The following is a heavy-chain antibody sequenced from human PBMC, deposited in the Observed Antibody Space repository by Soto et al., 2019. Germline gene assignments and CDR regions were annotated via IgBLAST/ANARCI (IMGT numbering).Heavy chain of an antibody. J-gene: IGHJ4*02. CDR1: GFSVSGSY. D-gene: IGHD4-4*01. CDR3: ARSKVD. Sequence: DVQVVESGGGLVQPGGSLRLSCAVSGFSVSGSYMCWVRQAPGKGLEWVSGVYSGGNAYYADSVKGRFTISRDNSRNTVFLQRNSLRVEDTAVYYCARSKVDWGQGTLVTGSS. CDR2: VYSGGNA. V-gene: IGHV3-66*01.